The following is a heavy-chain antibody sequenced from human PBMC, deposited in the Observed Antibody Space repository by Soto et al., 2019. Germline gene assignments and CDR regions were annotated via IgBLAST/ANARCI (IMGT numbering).Heavy chain of an antibody. CDR2: IYPGDSDT. Sequence: GESLKISCKGSGYSFTSYWIGWVRQMPGKGLEWMGIIYPGDSDTRYSPSFQGQVTISADKSISTAYLQWSSLKASDTAMYYCATGDLGELSFLIAEYFQHWGQGTLVTVSS. D-gene: IGHD3-16*02. V-gene: IGHV5-51*01. CDR1: GYSFTSYW. CDR3: ATGDLGELSFLIAEYFQH. J-gene: IGHJ1*01.